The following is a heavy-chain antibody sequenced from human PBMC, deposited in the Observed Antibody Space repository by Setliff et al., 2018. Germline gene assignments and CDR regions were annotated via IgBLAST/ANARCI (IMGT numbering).Heavy chain of an antibody. CDR1: GGSFSGYY. D-gene: IGHD3-10*01. CDR2: INHSGST. J-gene: IGHJ4*02. CDR3: ARGSARRGYYGSGSYYRGFDY. Sequence: PSETLSLTCAVYGGSFSGYYWSWIRQPPGKGLEWIGEINHSGSTNYNPSLKSRVTISVDTSKNQFSLKLSSVTAADTAVYYCARGSARRGYYGSGSYYRGFDYWGQGTLVTVSS. V-gene: IGHV4-34*01.